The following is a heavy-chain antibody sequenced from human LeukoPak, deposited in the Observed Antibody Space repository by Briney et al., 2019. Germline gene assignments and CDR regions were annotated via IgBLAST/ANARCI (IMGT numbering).Heavy chain of an antibody. D-gene: IGHD3-9*01. Sequence: SVKVSCKASGGTFSSYAISWVRQAPGQGLEWMGRIIPILGIANYAQKFQGRVTITADKSTSTAYMELSSLRSEDTAVYYCAGEDLRDYYDILTGPFSFDLWGRGTLVTVSS. CDR2: IIPILGIA. CDR1: GGTFSSYA. V-gene: IGHV1-69*04. J-gene: IGHJ2*01. CDR3: AGEDLRDYYDILTGPFSFDL.